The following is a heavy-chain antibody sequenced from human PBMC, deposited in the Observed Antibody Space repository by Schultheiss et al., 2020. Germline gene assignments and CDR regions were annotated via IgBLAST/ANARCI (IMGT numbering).Heavy chain of an antibody. V-gene: IGHV4-4*07. Sequence: SQTLSLTCTVSGGSISSYYWSWIRQPAGKGLEWIGRIYTSGSTNYNPSLKSRVTMSVDTSKNQFSLKLSSVTAADTAVYYCAREAAVVVVPAATLVYYYYGMDVWGQGTTVTVSS. D-gene: IGHD2-2*01. J-gene: IGHJ6*02. CDR2: IYTSGST. CDR3: AREAAVVVVPAATLVYYYYGMDV. CDR1: GGSISSYY.